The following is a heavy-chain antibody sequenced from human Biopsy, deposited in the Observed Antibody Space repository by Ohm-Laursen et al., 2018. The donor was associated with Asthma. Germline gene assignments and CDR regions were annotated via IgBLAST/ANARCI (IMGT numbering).Heavy chain of an antibody. J-gene: IGHJ6*02. CDR2: ISVYNGNT. CDR1: GYTFNSAG. D-gene: IGHD3-10*01. Sequence: EASVKVSCKTSGYTFNSAGITWVRQAPGQGLEWMGWISVYNGNTKVAQKLQDRVTMITDTSTSTAYMGLRSLRSDDTAVYFCARAVDYSHYYGIDVWGQGTTVTAS. V-gene: IGHV1-18*01. CDR3: ARAVDYSHYYGIDV.